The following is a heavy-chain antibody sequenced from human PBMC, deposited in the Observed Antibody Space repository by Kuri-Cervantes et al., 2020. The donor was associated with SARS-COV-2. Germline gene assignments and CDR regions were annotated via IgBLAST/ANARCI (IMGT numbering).Heavy chain of an antibody. V-gene: IGHV3-49*04. CDR2: IRSKAYGGTT. Sequence: GESLKISCTASGFTFGDYAMSWVRQAPGKGLEWVGFIRSKAYGGTTEYAASVKGRFTISRDDSKSIAYLQMNSLKTEDTAVYYCARHGENDFWSGYDAFDIWGQGTMVTVSS. CDR3: ARHGENDFWSGYDAFDI. CDR1: GFTFGDYA. J-gene: IGHJ3*02. D-gene: IGHD3-3*01.